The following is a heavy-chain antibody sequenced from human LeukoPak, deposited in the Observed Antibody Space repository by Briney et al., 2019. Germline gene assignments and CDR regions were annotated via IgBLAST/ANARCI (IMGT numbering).Heavy chain of an antibody. Sequence: SETLSLTCTVSGGSVNNYYWNWLRQPPGKGLEWIGYVSNSGSGSTKYNPSLESRVSMSVETSKNQFSLKLSSVTAADTAVYYCARWNSGRHHFAFWGQGTQVTVSS. V-gene: IGHV4-59*02. J-gene: IGHJ4*02. CDR3: ARWNSGRHHFAF. CDR1: GGSVNNYY. CDR2: VSNSGSGST. D-gene: IGHD1-26*01.